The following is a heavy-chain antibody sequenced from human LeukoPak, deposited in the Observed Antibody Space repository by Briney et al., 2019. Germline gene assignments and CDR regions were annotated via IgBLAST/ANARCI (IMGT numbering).Heavy chain of an antibody. CDR1: GDSVSNYSAA. V-gene: IGHV6-1*01. CDR3: ARDPEWVYDTFDV. D-gene: IGHD3-3*01. Sequence: SQTLSLTFAISGDSVSNYSAAWNWLRQSPSRGLEWLGRTYYRSNWYNDYAGSLRGRITINPDTSRNQFSLHLSSVTPDDTAVYYCARDPEWVYDTFDVWGQGTMVTVSS. J-gene: IGHJ3*01. CDR2: TYYRSNWYN.